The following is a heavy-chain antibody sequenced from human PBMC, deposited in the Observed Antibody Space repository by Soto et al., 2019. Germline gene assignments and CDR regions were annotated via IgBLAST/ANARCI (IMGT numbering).Heavy chain of an antibody. CDR1: GFTFSDYW. V-gene: IGHV3-7*04. Sequence: PGGSLRLSCAASGFTFSDYWMNWLRQAPGKGLEWMANIKEDGGEKYYVDSVRGRFTISRDNAKNSLYLQMNSLRAEDTAVYYCARGTVTPGLDYWGQGTLVTVSS. J-gene: IGHJ4*02. CDR3: ARGTVTPGLDY. D-gene: IGHD4-17*01. CDR2: IKEDGGEK.